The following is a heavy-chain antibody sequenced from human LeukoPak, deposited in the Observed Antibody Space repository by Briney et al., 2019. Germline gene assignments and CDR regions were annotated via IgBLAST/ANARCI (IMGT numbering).Heavy chain of an antibody. V-gene: IGHV4-30-4*08. Sequence: SETLSLTCTVSGGSISSYYWSWIRQPPGKGLEWIGYIYYGGSTYYNPSLKSRVTISVDTSKNQFSLKLSSVTAADTAVYYCARGREDDAEGFDYWGQGTLVTVSS. D-gene: IGHD1-26*01. CDR3: ARGREDDAEGFDY. J-gene: IGHJ4*02. CDR2: IYYGGST. CDR1: GGSISSYY.